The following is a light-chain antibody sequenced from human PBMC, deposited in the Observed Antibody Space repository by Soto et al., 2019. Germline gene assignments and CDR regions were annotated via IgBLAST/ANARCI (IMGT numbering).Light chain of an antibody. Sequence: TVLTQSPGTLSVSPGERASLSCRASQSVSINLAWYQQKPGQAPRLLIXGASTRATGIPARFSGSGSGTEFTLSINSLQSEDFAVYYCQEYDNWPPEGTFGQGTKVDIK. CDR3: QEYDNWPPEGT. J-gene: IGKJ1*01. CDR1: QSVSIN. CDR2: GAS. V-gene: IGKV3-15*01.